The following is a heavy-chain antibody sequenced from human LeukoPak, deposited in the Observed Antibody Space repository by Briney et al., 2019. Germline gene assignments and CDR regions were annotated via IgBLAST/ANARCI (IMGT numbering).Heavy chain of an antibody. Sequence: SVKVSCKASGYTFTGYYMHWVRQAPGQGLEWMGGIIPIFGTANYAQKFQGRVTITADESTSTAYMELSSLRSEDTAVYYCARALTIYEYWGQGTLVTVSS. CDR2: IIPIFGTA. V-gene: IGHV1-69*13. CDR3: ARALTIYEY. CDR1: GYTFTGYY. J-gene: IGHJ4*02. D-gene: IGHD3-3*01.